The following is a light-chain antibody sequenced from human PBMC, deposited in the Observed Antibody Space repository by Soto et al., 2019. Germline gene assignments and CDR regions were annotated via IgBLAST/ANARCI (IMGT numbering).Light chain of an antibody. CDR1: SSDVGGYNY. CDR3: SSYADSNNLV. J-gene: IGLJ2*01. Sequence: QSALTQPPSASGSPGQSVTISCTGTSSDVGGYNYVSWYQQHPGKAPKLMIYEVNTRPSGVPDRFSGSKSGSTASLTVSGLQAEDEADYYCSSYADSNNLVFGGGTKLTVL. V-gene: IGLV2-8*01. CDR2: EVN.